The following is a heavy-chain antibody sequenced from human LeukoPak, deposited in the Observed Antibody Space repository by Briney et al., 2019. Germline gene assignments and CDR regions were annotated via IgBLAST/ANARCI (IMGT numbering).Heavy chain of an antibody. V-gene: IGHV3-9*01. CDR2: ISWNSGSR. CDR1: GFTFDDYA. CDR3: AKDSDGSGYYFDY. D-gene: IGHD3-22*01. Sequence: LRLSCATSGFTFDDYAMHWVRQAPGKGLEWVSGISWNSGSRGYADSVKGRFTISRDNAKNSLYLQMNSLRAEDTALYYCAKDSDGSGYYFDYWGQGTLVTVSS. J-gene: IGHJ4*02.